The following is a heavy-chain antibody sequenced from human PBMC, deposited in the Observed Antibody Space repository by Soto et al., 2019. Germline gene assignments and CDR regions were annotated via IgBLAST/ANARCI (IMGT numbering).Heavy chain of an antibody. V-gene: IGHV4-34*01. D-gene: IGHD1-26*01. Sequence: SSEIMSLTCAVYCGSFSGYYWSWIRQPPGKGLEWIGEINHSGSTNYNPSLKSRVTISVDTSKNQFSLKLSSVTAADTAVYYCARRRYSGSYLTDYWGQGTLVTSPQ. CDR1: CGSFSGYY. CDR3: ARRRYSGSYLTDY. J-gene: IGHJ4*02. CDR2: INHSGST.